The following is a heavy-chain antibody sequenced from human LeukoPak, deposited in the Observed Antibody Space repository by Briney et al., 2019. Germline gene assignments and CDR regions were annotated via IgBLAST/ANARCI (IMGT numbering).Heavy chain of an antibody. V-gene: IGHV4-59*12. J-gene: IGHJ4*02. Sequence: SETLSLTCTVSGGSISSYYWSWIRQPPGKGLEWIGYIYYSGSTNYNPSLKSRVTISVDTSKNQFSLKLSSVTAADTAVYYCARERSGGAYSSGWYEDYWGQGTLVTVSS. CDR3: ARERSGGAYSSGWYEDY. D-gene: IGHD6-19*01. CDR1: GGSISSYY. CDR2: IYYSGST.